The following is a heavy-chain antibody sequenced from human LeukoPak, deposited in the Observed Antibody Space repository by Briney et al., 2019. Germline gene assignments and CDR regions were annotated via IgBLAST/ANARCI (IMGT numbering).Heavy chain of an antibody. CDR3: ARVPTVTFFDH. V-gene: IGHV4-34*01. J-gene: IGHJ4*02. CDR2: VSHRGTT. CDR1: GDSFNTYY. D-gene: IGHD4-17*01. Sequence: SETLSLTCSVNGDSFNTYYWSWIRQPPGKALEWIGEVSHRGTTSYSPSLKSRVTISVDTSKNQFSLKLSSVTAADTAVYYCARVPTVTFFDHWGQGTLVTVSS.